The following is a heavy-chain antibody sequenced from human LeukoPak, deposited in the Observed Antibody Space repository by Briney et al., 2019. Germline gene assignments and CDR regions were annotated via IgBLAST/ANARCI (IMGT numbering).Heavy chain of an antibody. Sequence: ASVKVSCKASGYTFTSYDINWVRQATGQGLEWMGWMNPNSGNTGYAQKFQGRVTITRNTSISTAYMELSSLRSEDTAAYYCARAARPPWYYYYYYMDVWGKGTTVTVSS. CDR2: MNPNSGNT. CDR1: GYTFTSYD. J-gene: IGHJ6*03. V-gene: IGHV1-8*03. D-gene: IGHD6-6*01. CDR3: ARAARPPWYYYYYYMDV.